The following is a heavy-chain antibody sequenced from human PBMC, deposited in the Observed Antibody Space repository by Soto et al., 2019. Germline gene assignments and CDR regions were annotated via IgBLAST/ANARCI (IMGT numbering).Heavy chain of an antibody. CDR3: ARTGYSYGYGYYYYGMDV. J-gene: IGHJ6*02. CDR1: GGSXSSGGYS. D-gene: IGHD5-18*01. V-gene: IGHV4-30-2*01. Sequence: PSETLSLTCAVSGGSXSSGGYSWSWIRQPPGKGLEWIGYIYHSGSTYYNPSLKSRVTISVDTSKNQFSLKLSSVTAADTAVYYCARTGYSYGYGYYYYGMDVWGQGTTVTVSS. CDR2: IYHSGST.